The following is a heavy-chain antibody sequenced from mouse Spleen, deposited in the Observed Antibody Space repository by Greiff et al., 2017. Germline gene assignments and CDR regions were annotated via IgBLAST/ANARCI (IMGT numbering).Heavy chain of an antibody. CDR1: GFSLTNYA. V-gene: IGHV2-4-1*01. D-gene: IGHD2-5*01. CDR3: ARTLYSNYGRGYAMDY. CDR2: IWSDGST. J-gene: IGHJ4*01. Sequence: QVHVKQSGPGLVAPSQSLSITCTVSGFSLTNYAVHWVRQSPGKGLEWLGVIWSDGSTDYNAAFISRLSISKDNSKSQVFFKMNSLQADDTAIYYCARTLYSNYGRGYAMDYWGQGTSVTVSS.